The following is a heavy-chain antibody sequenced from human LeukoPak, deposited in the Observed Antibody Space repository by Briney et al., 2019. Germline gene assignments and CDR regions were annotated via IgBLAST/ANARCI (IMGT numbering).Heavy chain of an antibody. Sequence: ASVKVSCKASGYTFTSYDINWGRHETGQGLEGMGWINTNSANTGYAQTFQGRVTMTRNTSISTAYMELSSLRSEDTAVYSFARDLGTDDYWGQGTLVTVSS. V-gene: IGHV1-8*01. CDR2: INTNSANT. CDR3: ARDLGTDDY. J-gene: IGHJ4*02. D-gene: IGHD1/OR15-1a*01. CDR1: GYTFTSYD.